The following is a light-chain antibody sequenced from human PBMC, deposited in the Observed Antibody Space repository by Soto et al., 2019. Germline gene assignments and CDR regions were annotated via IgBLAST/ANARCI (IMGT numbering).Light chain of an antibody. CDR3: SSYAGSNNFEVV. CDR2: EVS. Sequence: QSALTQPPSASGSPGQSVTISCTGTSGDVGGFNYVSWYHQPPGKPPKLMIYEVSKRPSGVPDRFSGSKSGNTASLTVSGLQAEDEADYYCSSYAGSNNFEVVFGGGTKLTVL. V-gene: IGLV2-8*01. J-gene: IGLJ2*01. CDR1: SGDVGGFNY.